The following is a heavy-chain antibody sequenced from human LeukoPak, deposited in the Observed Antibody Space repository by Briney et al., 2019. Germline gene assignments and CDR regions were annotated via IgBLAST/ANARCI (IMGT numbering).Heavy chain of an antibody. J-gene: IGHJ2*01. Sequence: GGSLRLSCAASGFTFRDYYMSWIRQAPGKGLEWVSYISISGVTIYYADSVTGRFTISRDNVKNSLYLQMNSLRAEDTAVYYCARDIGSYDLFDLWGRGTLVTVST. CDR2: ISISGVTI. CDR3: ARDIGSYDLFDL. D-gene: IGHD3-16*01. CDR1: GFTFRDYY. V-gene: IGHV3-11*04.